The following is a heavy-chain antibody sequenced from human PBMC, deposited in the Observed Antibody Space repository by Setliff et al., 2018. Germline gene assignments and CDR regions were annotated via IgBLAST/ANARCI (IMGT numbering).Heavy chain of an antibody. CDR3: ARSFSRREKFLLDY. CDR1: GDSMSFSY. CDR2: IYYSGST. V-gene: IGHV4-59*12. J-gene: IGHJ4*02. Sequence: PSETLSLTCSVSGDSMSFSYWSWIRQPPGKGLEWIGYIYYSGSTDSHPSLKSRVSISIDTSNNQFSLNVRSVTAADTAVYYCARSFSRREKFLLDYWGQGTLVTVSS.